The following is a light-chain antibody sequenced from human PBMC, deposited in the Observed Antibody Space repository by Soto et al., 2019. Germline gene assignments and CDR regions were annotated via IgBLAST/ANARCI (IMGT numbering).Light chain of an antibody. CDR1: QMIARW. Sequence: IQMTQSPSTLSASVGDTVTLTCRSGQMIARWLAWYQQKPGTAPRLIIYDATSLQSGVPSRFSASASGTDFTLTISSLHPDDFATYYCLQYNTFPHTFGQGTKLEI. J-gene: IGKJ2*01. V-gene: IGKV1-5*01. CDR2: DAT. CDR3: LQYNTFPHT.